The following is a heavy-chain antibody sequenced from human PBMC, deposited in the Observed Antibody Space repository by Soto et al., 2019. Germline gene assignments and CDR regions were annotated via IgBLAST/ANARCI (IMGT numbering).Heavy chain of an antibody. CDR3: AKTPHYDSSGDYSWFDP. Sequence: ASVKVSCRASGYTFTTYGITWVRQAPGQGLEWMGWISAYNGNTNYAQKLQGRVTMTTDTSTRTAYMELRSLRSDDTAVYYCAKTPHYDSSGDYSWFDPWGQGTLVTVSS. V-gene: IGHV1-18*01. J-gene: IGHJ5*02. D-gene: IGHD3-22*01. CDR2: ISAYNGNT. CDR1: GYTFTTYG.